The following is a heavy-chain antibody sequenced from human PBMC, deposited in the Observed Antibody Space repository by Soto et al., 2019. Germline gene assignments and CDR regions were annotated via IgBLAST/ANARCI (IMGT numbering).Heavy chain of an antibody. CDR3: ARDGGWTWGGGDFDDAFDI. Sequence: GSLRLSCAASGFTFSRYGMHWVRQAPGKGLEWVAVISYDGSNKYYADSVKGRFTISRDNSKNTLYLQMNSLRAEDTAVYYCARDGGWTWGGGDFDDAFDIWGQGTMVTVSS. CDR1: GFTFSRYG. D-gene: IGHD2-21*02. CDR2: ISYDGSNK. V-gene: IGHV3-30-3*01. J-gene: IGHJ3*02.